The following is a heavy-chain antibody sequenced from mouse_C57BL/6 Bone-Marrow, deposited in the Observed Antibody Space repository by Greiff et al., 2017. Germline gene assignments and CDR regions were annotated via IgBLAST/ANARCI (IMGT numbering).Heavy chain of an antibody. CDR1: GYSITSGYY. D-gene: IGHD2-4*01. Sequence: EVQLQESGPGLVKPSQSLSLTCSVTGYSITSGYYWNWIRQFPGNKLEWMGYLSYDGSNNYNPSLKNRISITRDTSKNQFFLKLNSVTTEDTATYYCARADYDYEGYFDYWGQGTTLTVSS. CDR2: LSYDGSN. V-gene: IGHV3-6*01. J-gene: IGHJ2*01. CDR3: ARADYDYEGYFDY.